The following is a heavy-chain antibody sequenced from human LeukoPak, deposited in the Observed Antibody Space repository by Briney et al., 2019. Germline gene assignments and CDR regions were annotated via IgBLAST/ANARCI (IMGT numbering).Heavy chain of an antibody. Sequence: ASVKVSCKASGYTSTGYYMHWVRQAPGQGLEWMGRINPNSGGTDYAQKFQGRVTMIRDTSISTVYMELSRLRSDDTAVYYCARDPRSIVEVGSPDYWGQGTLVTVSS. D-gene: IGHD6-13*01. J-gene: IGHJ4*02. V-gene: IGHV1-2*06. CDR1: GYTSTGYY. CDR3: ARDPRSIVEVGSPDY. CDR2: INPNSGGT.